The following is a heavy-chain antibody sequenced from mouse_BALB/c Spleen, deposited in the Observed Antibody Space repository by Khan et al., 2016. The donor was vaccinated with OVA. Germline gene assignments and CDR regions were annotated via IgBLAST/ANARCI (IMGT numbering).Heavy chain of an antibody. CDR2: INPHIGET. D-gene: IGHD1-1*01. CDR1: GYSFTGYF. CDR3: ARKNGSDVDY. V-gene: IGHV1-20*02. Sequence: EVQLQESGPELVKPGASVKISCKASGYSFTGYFMNWVMQNHGKSLEWIGRINPHIGETLYNQKFKGKATLTVDESSRTVHMELRSLASEDSAVYYCARKNGSDVDYWGQGTTLTVSS. J-gene: IGHJ2*01.